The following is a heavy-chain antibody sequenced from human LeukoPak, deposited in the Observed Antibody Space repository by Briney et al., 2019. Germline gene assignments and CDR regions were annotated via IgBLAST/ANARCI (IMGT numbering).Heavy chain of an antibody. CDR3: ARVPTSPSYYDTFDY. V-gene: IGHV1-69*05. Sequence: ASVKVSCKASGGTFSSYAISWVRQAPGQGLEWMGGIIPIFGTANYAQKFQGRVTMTRNTSISTAYMELSSLRSEDTAVYYCARVPTSPSYYDTFDYWGQGTLVTVSS. D-gene: IGHD3-22*01. CDR2: IIPIFGTA. J-gene: IGHJ4*02. CDR1: GGTFSSYA.